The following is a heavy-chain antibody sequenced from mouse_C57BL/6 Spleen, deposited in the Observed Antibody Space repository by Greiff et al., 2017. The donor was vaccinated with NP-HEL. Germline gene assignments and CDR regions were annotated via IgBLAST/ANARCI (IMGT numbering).Heavy chain of an antibody. CDR1: GFTFSSYG. D-gene: IGHD1-3*01. CDR3: ARQGTKWGYYFDY. CDR2: ISSGGSYT. Sequence: EVKLVESGGDLVKPGGSLKLSCAASGFTFSSYGMSWVRQTPDKRLEWVATISSGGSYTYYPDSVKGRLTISRDNGKNTLYLQMSSLKSEDTAMYYCARQGTKWGYYFDYWGQGTTLTVSS. J-gene: IGHJ2*01. V-gene: IGHV5-6*01.